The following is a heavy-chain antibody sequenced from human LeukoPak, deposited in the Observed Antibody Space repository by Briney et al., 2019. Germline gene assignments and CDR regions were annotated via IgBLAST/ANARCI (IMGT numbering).Heavy chain of an antibody. CDR3: ARDNDGDYVDY. V-gene: IGHV1-69*01. CDR1: GGTFSTYV. Sequence: SVKVSCKASGGTFSTYVISWVRQASGQGLEWMGGITPIFGTAKYAQKFQGRVTTTADESTSTAYMELRSLRSDDTAVYYCARDNDGDYVDYWGQGTLVTVSS. D-gene: IGHD1-1*01. J-gene: IGHJ4*02. CDR2: ITPIFGTA.